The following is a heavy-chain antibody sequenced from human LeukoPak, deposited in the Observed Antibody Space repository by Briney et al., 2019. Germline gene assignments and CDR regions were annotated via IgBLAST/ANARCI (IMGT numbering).Heavy chain of an antibody. CDR3: ARDYEDRYFDY. D-gene: IGHD3-16*01. J-gene: IGHJ4*02. CDR1: GFTFSSYA. V-gene: IGHV3-30-3*01. Sequence: PGGSLRLSCAASGFTFSSYAMHWVRQAPGKGLEWVAVISYDGSNKYYADSVKGRFTISRDNSKNTLYLQMNSLRAEDTAVYCCARDYEDRYFDYWGQGTLVTVSS. CDR2: ISYDGSNK.